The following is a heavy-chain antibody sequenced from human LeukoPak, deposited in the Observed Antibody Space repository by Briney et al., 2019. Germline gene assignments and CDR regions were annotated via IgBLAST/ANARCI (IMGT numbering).Heavy chain of an antibody. Sequence: PGGSLRLSCAASGFTFSSYAMSWVRQAPGKGLEWVSAISGSGGSTYYADFVKGRFTISRDNSDNTVCLQMNGLRAEDTAVYYCAKDKQWNSGYDLWGQGTLVTVSS. V-gene: IGHV3-23*01. CDR2: ISGSGGST. CDR3: AKDKQWNSGYDL. CDR1: GFTFSSYA. J-gene: IGHJ4*02. D-gene: IGHD3-22*01.